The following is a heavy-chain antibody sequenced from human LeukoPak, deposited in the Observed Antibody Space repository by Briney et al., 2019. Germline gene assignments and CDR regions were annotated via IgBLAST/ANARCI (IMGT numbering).Heavy chain of an antibody. CDR3: AKSITGTRYYFDY. CDR1: GFTFSSYW. D-gene: IGHD1-20*01. CDR2: ISSSGGST. J-gene: IGHJ4*02. Sequence: PGGSLRLSCAASGFTFSSYWMSWVRQAPGKGLEWVSTISSSGGSTYYADSVKGRFTISRDNSKNTLYLQMNSLRAEDTAVYYCAKSITGTRYYFDYWGQGTLVTVSS. V-gene: IGHV3-23*01.